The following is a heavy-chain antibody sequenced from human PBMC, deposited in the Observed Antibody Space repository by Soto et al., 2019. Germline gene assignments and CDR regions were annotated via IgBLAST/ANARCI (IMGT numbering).Heavy chain of an antibody. CDR3: ARRGVDFWSGSPYYHYGMDV. Sequence: GESLKISCKGSGYSFTSYWIGWVRQMPGKGLEWMGIIYPGDSDTRYSPSFQGQVTISADKSISTAYLQWSSLKASDTAMYYCARRGVDFWSGSPYYHYGMDVWGQGTTVTVPS. J-gene: IGHJ6*02. CDR2: IYPGDSDT. CDR1: GYSFTSYW. D-gene: IGHD3-3*01. V-gene: IGHV5-51*01.